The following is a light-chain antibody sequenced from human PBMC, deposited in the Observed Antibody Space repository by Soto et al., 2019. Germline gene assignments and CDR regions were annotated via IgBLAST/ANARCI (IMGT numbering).Light chain of an antibody. CDR2: RNN. CDR3: AAWDDSLSGWV. CDR1: SSNIGSNY. V-gene: IGLV1-47*01. Sequence: QLVLTQPPSASGTPGQRVTISCSGSSSNIGSNYVYWYQQLPGTAPKLLIYRNNQRPSGVPDRFSGSKSGTSASLAISGLRSEDEADYYCAAWDDSLSGWVFGGETKLTVL. J-gene: IGLJ3*02.